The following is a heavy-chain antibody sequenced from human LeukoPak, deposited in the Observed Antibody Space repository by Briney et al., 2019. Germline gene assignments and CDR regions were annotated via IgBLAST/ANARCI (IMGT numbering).Heavy chain of an antibody. CDR1: GGTFSSYA. CDR3: ARESDYVWGSYRF. J-gene: IGHJ4*02. D-gene: IGHD3-16*02. Sequence: SVKVSRKASGGTFSSYAISWVRQAPGQGLEWMGGIIPIFGTANYAQKFQGRVTITTDESTSTAYMELSSLRSEDTAVYYCARESDYVWGSYRFWGQGTLVTVSS. V-gene: IGHV1-69*05. CDR2: IIPIFGTA.